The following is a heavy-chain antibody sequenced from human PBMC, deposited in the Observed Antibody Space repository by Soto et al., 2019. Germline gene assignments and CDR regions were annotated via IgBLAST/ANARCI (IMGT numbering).Heavy chain of an antibody. CDR1: GFTFSSYG. CDR3: AKDQLRGVRGVITYYYGMDV. J-gene: IGHJ6*02. D-gene: IGHD3-10*01. CDR2: ISYDGSNK. V-gene: IGHV3-30*18. Sequence: QVQLVEPGGGVVQPGRSLRLSCAASGFTFSSYGMHWVRQAPGKGLGWVAVISYDGSNKYYADSVKGRFTISRDNSKNTLYLQMNSLRAEDTAVYYCAKDQLRGVRGVITYYYGMDVWGQGTTVTVSS.